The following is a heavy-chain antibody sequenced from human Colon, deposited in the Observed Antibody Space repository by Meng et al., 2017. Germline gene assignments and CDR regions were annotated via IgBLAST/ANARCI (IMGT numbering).Heavy chain of an antibody. Sequence: GESLKISCAASGFTFSSYEMNWVRQAPGKGLEWVSYISSSGSTIYYADSVKGRFTISRDNAKNSLYLKMNSLRAEDKAVYYCAREHTPQEEQQLVKYSSGWWTNAFDIWGQGTMVTVSS. CDR3: AREHTPQEEQQLVKYSSGWWTNAFDI. J-gene: IGHJ3*02. V-gene: IGHV3-48*03. D-gene: IGHD6-19*01. CDR2: ISSSGSTI. CDR1: GFTFSSYE.